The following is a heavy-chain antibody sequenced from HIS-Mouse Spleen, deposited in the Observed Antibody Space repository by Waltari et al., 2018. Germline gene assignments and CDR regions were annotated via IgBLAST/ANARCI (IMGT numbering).Heavy chain of an antibody. CDR1: GFTFSSYA. Sequence: EVQLLESGGGLVQPGGSLRLSCAASGFTFSSYAMSWVRQAPGKGLEWVSDIMGSGGSTYSADSVKGRFTISRDNSKNTLYLQMNSLRAEDTAVYYCAKENPNFDAFDIWGQGTMVTVSS. V-gene: IGHV3-23*01. CDR3: AKENPNFDAFDI. CDR2: IMGSGGST. J-gene: IGHJ3*02.